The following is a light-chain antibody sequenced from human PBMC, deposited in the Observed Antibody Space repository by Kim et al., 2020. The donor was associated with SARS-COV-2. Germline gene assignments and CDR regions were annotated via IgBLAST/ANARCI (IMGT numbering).Light chain of an antibody. CDR2: STS. CDR1: QSVNSKF. V-gene: IGKV3-20*01. Sequence: SLSPGERATLSCRTSQSVNSKFLAWFQHKSGQAPRLLIYSTSTRATGVPDRFSGSGSGTDFTLIISRLEPDDFAVYYCQTYGSSYTFGQGTKLEL. J-gene: IGKJ2*01. CDR3: QTYGSSYT.